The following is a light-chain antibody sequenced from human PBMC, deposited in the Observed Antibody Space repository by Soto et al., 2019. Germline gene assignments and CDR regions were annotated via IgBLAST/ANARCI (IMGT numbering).Light chain of an antibody. Sequence: VMTQAPATLSVSPGERATLSCRASQTINNNIAWYQQKPGQTPRLLIYGASTRAAGIPARFSGSGSGTDFTLTITSLQSEDFAVYYCQQYNNWPPFTFGPGTKVDIK. CDR2: GAS. CDR1: QTINNN. J-gene: IGKJ3*01. V-gene: IGKV3-15*01. CDR3: QQYNNWPPFT.